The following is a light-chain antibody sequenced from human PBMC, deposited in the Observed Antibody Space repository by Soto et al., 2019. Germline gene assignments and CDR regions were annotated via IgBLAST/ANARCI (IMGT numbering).Light chain of an antibody. J-gene: IGLJ3*02. V-gene: IGLV2-14*01. CDR2: EVS. Sequence: QSALTQPASVSGSPGQSITISCTGTSSDVGYDNYVSWFQQHPGKAPKLMIYEVSRRPSGVSNRFSGSKSANTASLTISGLQADDEADYYCTSHTASSTWVFGGGTKVTVL. CDR3: TSHTASSTWV. CDR1: SSDVGYDNY.